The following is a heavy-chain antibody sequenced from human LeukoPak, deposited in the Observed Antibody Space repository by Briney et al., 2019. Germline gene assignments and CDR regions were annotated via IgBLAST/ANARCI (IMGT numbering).Heavy chain of an antibody. V-gene: IGHV4-59*01. CDR1: GGSISSYY. D-gene: IGHD6-19*01. CDR2: IYYSGST. Sequence: SETLSLTCTVSGGSISSYYWSWIRQPPGKGLEWIGYIYYSGSTNYNPSLKSRVTISVDTSKNQFSLKLSSVTAADTAVYYCASEVAGTFHLFDYWGQGTLVTVSS. CDR3: ASEVAGTFHLFDY. J-gene: IGHJ4*02.